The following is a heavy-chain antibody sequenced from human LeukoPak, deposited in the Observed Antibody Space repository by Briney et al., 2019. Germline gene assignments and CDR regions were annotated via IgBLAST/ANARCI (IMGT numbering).Heavy chain of an antibody. J-gene: IGHJ3*02. CDR1: GFTFSSYA. D-gene: IGHD3-3*01. CDR3: AKVTYYDFWSGYPFDAFDI. Sequence: PGGSLRLSCAASGFTFSSYAMSWVRQAPGKGLEWVSAISGSGGSTYYADSVKGRFTISRDNSKNTLYLQMNSLRAEDTAVYYCAKVTYYDFWSGYPFDAFDIWGQGTMVTVSS. V-gene: IGHV3-23*01. CDR2: ISGSGGST.